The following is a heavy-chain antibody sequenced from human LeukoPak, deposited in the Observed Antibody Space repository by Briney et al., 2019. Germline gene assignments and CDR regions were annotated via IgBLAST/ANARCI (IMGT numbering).Heavy chain of an antibody. D-gene: IGHD3-3*01. Sequence: TSETLSLTCAVSGGSISSSNWWSWVRQPPGKGLEWIGEIYHSGSTNYNPSLKSRVTISVDKSKNQFSLKLSSVTAADTAVYYCARGLSIFAFNRFDPWGQGTLVTVSS. V-gene: IGHV4-4*02. CDR1: GGSISSSNW. J-gene: IGHJ5*02. CDR3: ARGLSIFAFNRFDP. CDR2: IYHSGST.